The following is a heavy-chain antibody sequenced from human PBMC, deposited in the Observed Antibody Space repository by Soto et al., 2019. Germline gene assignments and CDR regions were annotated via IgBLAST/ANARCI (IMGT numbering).Heavy chain of an antibody. J-gene: IGHJ2*01. CDR1: GGTFSSYA. Sequence: VPLVQSGAEVKKPGASVKVSCKASGGTFSSYAISWVRQAPGQGLEWMGGIIPIFGTANYAQKFQGRVTITADESTSTAYMELSSLRSEDTAVYYCARLRDGYNHTWYFDLWGRGTLVTVSS. V-gene: IGHV1-69*01. D-gene: IGHD5-12*01. CDR2: IIPIFGTA. CDR3: ARLRDGYNHTWYFDL.